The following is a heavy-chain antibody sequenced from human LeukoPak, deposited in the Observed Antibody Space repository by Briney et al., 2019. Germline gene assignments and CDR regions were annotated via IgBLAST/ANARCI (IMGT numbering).Heavy chain of an antibody. CDR2: ISGSGGST. CDR1: GFTFSSYA. V-gene: IGHV3-23*01. Sequence: PGGSLRLSCAASGFTFSSYAMSWVRQAPGKGLEWVSAISGSGGSTYYADSVKGRFTISRDNSKNTLYLQMNSLRAEDTAVYYCAKGGEQQLVLYYFDYWGQGTLATVSS. CDR3: AKGGEQQLVLYYFDY. D-gene: IGHD6-13*01. J-gene: IGHJ4*02.